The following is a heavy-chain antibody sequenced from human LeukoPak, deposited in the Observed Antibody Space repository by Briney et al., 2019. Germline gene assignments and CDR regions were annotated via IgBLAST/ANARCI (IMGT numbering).Heavy chain of an antibody. CDR3: GRDSLSSWDMDV. CDR1: GFTFSTHA. J-gene: IGHJ6*02. V-gene: IGHV3-30*04. D-gene: IGHD6-13*01. CDR2: TSYDGRLK. Sequence: PGGSLRLSCAVSGFTFSTHAMHWVRQAPGKGLEWVTVTSYDGRLKYYADSVKGRFTISIDSSKNTLFLQMTSLRPEDTAVYFCGRDSLSSWDMDVWGQGTTLTVSS.